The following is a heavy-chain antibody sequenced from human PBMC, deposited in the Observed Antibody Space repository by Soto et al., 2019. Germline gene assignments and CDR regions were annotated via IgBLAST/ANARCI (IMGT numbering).Heavy chain of an antibody. J-gene: IGHJ4*02. CDR1: GFTVSSNY. Sequence: GGSLRLSCAASGFTVSSNYMSWVRQAPGKGLEWVSVIYSGGSTYYADSVKGRFTISRDNSKNTLYLQMNSLRAEDTAVYYCATAKRLLTCLFDYWGQGTLVTVSS. CDR2: IYSGGST. CDR3: ATAKRLLTCLFDY. D-gene: IGHD1-26*01. V-gene: IGHV3-66*01.